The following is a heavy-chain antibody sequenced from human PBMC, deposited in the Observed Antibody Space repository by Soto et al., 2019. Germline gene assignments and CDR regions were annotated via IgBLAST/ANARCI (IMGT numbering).Heavy chain of an antibody. CDR1: GYTFTSYD. V-gene: IGHV1-8*01. CDR2: MNPNRGNT. Sequence: QVQLVQSGAEVKKPGASVKVSCKASGYTFTSYDINWVRQATGQGLEGMGWMNPNRGNTGYAQKFQGRVTMTRNTSIGTAYMELSSLRSEDTAVYYCARIGYCSGGSCYDGGRGFYYYGMDVWGQGTTVTVSS. J-gene: IGHJ6*02. D-gene: IGHD2-15*01. CDR3: ARIGYCSGGSCYDGGRGFYYYGMDV.